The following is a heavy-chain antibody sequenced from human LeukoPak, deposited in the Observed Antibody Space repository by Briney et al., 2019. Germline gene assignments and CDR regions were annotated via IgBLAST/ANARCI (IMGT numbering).Heavy chain of an antibody. CDR3: ARVVPATGPFDY. D-gene: IGHD2-2*01. V-gene: IGHV4-38-2*02. CDR2: IYHSGST. J-gene: IGHJ4*02. Sequence: SETLSLTCTVSGYSISSGYYWGRIRQPPGKGLEWIGSIYHSGSTYYNPSLKSRVTISVDTSKNQFSLKLSSVTAADTAVYYCARVVPATGPFDYWGQGTLVTVSS. CDR1: GYSISSGYY.